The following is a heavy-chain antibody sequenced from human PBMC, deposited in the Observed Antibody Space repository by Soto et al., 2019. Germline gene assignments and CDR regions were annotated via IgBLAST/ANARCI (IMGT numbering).Heavy chain of an antibody. CDR3: ARYLGHCTNGVCLDY. CDR2: IYPGDSNT. V-gene: IGHV5-51*01. D-gene: IGHD2-8*01. J-gene: IGHJ4*02. Sequence: GESLKISCKGSGYSFTSYWIGWVRQMPGKGLEWMGIIYPGDSNTRYSPSFQGQVTISADKSISAAYLQWSSLKASDTAMYYCARYLGHCTNGVCLDYWGQGTLVTVSS. CDR1: GYSFTSYW.